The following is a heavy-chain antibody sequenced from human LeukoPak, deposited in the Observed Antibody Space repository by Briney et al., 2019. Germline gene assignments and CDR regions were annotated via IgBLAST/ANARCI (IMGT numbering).Heavy chain of an antibody. CDR3: ARGAGGGVYVEYDY. Sequence: SETLSLTCTVSGGSISSGSYYWSWIRQPAGKGLEWIGRIYTSGSTNYNPSLKSRVTISVDTSKNQFSLKLSSVTAADTAVYYCARGAGGGVYVEYDYWGQGTLVTVSS. CDR2: IYTSGST. D-gene: IGHD3-16*01. V-gene: IGHV4-61*02. J-gene: IGHJ4*02. CDR1: GGSISSGSYY.